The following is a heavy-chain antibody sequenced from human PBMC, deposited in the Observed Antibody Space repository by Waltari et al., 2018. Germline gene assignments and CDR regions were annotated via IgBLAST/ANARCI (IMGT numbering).Heavy chain of an antibody. CDR3: ARASSYGGNYVDY. D-gene: IGHD4-17*01. V-gene: IGHV1-46*02. CDR2: INPSGGST. J-gene: IGHJ4*02. CDR1: GYTFKNYG. Sequence: QVQLVQSGAEVKKPGASVRVSCTASGYTFKNYGITWVRQAPGQGLEWMGIINPSGGSTSYAQKFQGRVTMTRDTSTSTVYMELSSLRSEDTAVYYCARASSYGGNYVDYWGQGTLVTVSS.